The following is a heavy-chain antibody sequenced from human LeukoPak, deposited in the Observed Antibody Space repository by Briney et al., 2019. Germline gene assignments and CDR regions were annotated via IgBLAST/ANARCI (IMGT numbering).Heavy chain of an antibody. CDR1: GGSISSYY. CDR3: ARDLGRQWLVQAEFGY. V-gene: IGHV4-4*07. CDR2: IYTSGST. D-gene: IGHD6-19*01. Sequence: SETLSLTCTVSGGSISSYYWSWIRQPAGKGLEWIGRIYTSGSTNYNPSLKSRVTMSVDTSKNQFSLKLSSVTAADTAVYYCARDLGRQWLVQAEFGYWGQGTLVTVSS. J-gene: IGHJ4*02.